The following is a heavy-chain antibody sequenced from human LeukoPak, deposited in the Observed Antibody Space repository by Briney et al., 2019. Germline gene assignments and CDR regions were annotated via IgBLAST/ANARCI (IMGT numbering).Heavy chain of an antibody. V-gene: IGHV3-72*01. Sequence: LPGGSLRLSCAASGLTFSDHYMDSVRQAPGKGLEWVGRTRNKANSYTTEYAASVKGRFTISRNDSKNSLYLQMNSLKTEDTAVYYCARVNGDYYYYMDVWGKGTTVTVSS. CDR2: TRNKANSYTT. CDR1: GLTFSDHY. J-gene: IGHJ6*03. CDR3: ARVNGDYYYYMDV. D-gene: IGHD2-8*01.